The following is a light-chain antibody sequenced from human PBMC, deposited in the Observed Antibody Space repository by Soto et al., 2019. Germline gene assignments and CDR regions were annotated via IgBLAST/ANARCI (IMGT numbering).Light chain of an antibody. CDR3: QQYENLPLT. CDR2: DAS. Sequence: DLQMTQSPSSLSASGGDRVTLTCRASHSIDFYLNWYQQKPGKAPKLLIYDASNLETGIPSRFSGSGTGTNFSLTITSLQPEDIATYYCQQYENLPLTFGGGAKVDIK. CDR1: HSIDFY. J-gene: IGKJ4*01. V-gene: IGKV1-33*01.